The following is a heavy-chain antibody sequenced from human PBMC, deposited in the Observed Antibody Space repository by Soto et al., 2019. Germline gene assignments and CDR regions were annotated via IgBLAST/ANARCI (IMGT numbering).Heavy chain of an antibody. Sequence: SETLSLTCAVSGGSISRGGYSWSLIRQPPGKGLEWIGYIYHSGSTYYNPSLKSRVTISVDRSKNQFSLKLSSVTAADTAVYYCARGWWEREGYLMDVWGQGTTVTVSS. CDR3: ARGWWEREGYLMDV. V-gene: IGHV4-30-2*01. CDR1: GGSISRGGYS. D-gene: IGHD1-26*01. CDR2: IYHSGST. J-gene: IGHJ6*02.